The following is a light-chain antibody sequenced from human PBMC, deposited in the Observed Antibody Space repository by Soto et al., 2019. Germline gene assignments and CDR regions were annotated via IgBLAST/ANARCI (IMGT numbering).Light chain of an antibody. CDR1: SSNIGAGYD. CDR2: GNS. V-gene: IGLV1-40*01. Sequence: QSGLTQPPSVPGAPGQRVTISCTGSSSNIGAGYDVHWYQQLPGTAPKLLIYGNSNRPSGVPDRFSGSKSGTSASLAITGLQAEDEADYYCQSYDSSLSGYVFGTGTKVTVL. J-gene: IGLJ1*01. CDR3: QSYDSSLSGYV.